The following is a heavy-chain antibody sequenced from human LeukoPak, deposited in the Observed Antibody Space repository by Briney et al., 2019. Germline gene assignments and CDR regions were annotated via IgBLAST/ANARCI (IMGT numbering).Heavy chain of an antibody. CDR3: ARDSGSSPTFDY. CDR1: GYSISSGYY. D-gene: IGHD1-26*01. J-gene: IGHJ4*02. CDR2: NYYTGNT. Sequence: SETLSLTCAVSGYSISSGYYWGCLRQPPGKGLEWIANNYYTGNTKYNPSLKSRVTISVDTSKNQFSLRLSSVTAADTAVYYCARDSGSSPTFDYWGQGTLVTVSS. V-gene: IGHV4-38-2*02.